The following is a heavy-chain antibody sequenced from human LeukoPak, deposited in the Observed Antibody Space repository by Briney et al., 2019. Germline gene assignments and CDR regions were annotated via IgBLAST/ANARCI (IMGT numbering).Heavy chain of an antibody. V-gene: IGHV3-7*01. J-gene: IGHJ6*02. Sequence: GGSLRLSCAASGFTFSSYWMSWVRQAPGKGLEWVANIKQDGSEKYYVDSVKGRFTISRDNAKNSLYLQMNSLRAEDTAVYYCARYCSSTSCYDTHYYYYYGMDVWGQGTTVTVSS. CDR3: ARYCSSTSCYDTHYYYYYGMDV. D-gene: IGHD2-2*01. CDR1: GFTFSSYW. CDR2: IKQDGSEK.